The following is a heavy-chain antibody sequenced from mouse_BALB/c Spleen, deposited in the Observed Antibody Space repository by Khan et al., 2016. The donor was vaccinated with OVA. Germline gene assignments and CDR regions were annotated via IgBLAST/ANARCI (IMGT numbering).Heavy chain of an antibody. CDR3: ARVNYGGRDYFDY. CDR2: ILPGSGSR. Sequence: QVQLKESGAELMKPGASVKISCKATGYTFSSYWLEWVKQRPGHGLEWIGEILPGSGSRNYNEKFKGKATFTADISSKTTYMQLSSLTSEDSAVYYCARVNYGGRDYFDYWGQGTTLTVSS. D-gene: IGHD1-1*01. J-gene: IGHJ2*01. V-gene: IGHV1-9*01. CDR1: GYTFSSYW.